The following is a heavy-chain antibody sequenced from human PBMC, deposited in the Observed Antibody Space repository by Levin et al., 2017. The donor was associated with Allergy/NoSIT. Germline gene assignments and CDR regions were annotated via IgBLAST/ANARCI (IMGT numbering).Heavy chain of an antibody. CDR3: AKTTSSGYHYYTPFDY. J-gene: IGHJ4*02. CDR1: GFNFNDYA. V-gene: IGHV3-9*01. Sequence: GGSLRLSCAASGFNFNDYALHWVRQAPGKGLEWVSGITWNSDTIDYADSVKGRFTISRDNAKSSLFLQMNSLRPEDTALYYCAKTTSSGYHYYTPFDYWGQGTQVTVSS. CDR2: ITWNSDTI. D-gene: IGHD3-22*01.